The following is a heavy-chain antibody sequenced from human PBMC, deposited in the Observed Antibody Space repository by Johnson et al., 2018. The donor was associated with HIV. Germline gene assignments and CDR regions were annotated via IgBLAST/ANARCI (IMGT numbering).Heavy chain of an antibody. CDR3: ARDLLSRAFDI. J-gene: IGHJ3*02. CDR1: GFNFNIYA. V-gene: IGHV3-30-3*01. CDR2: ISYDGSNK. Sequence: QVQLVESGGGVVQPGGSLKLSCAASGFNFNIYAMHWVRQAPGKGLEWVSVISYDGSNKYYADSVKGRFTISRDNAKNSLYLQMNSLRAEDTAVYYCARDLLSRAFDIWGQGTMVTVSS.